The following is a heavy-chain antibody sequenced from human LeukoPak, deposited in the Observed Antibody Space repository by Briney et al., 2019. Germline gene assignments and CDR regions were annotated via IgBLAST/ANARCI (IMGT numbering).Heavy chain of an antibody. CDR2: ISYDGSNK. CDR3: AKDRIQLSPGPLDY. V-gene: IGHV3-30*18. Sequence: GGSLRLSCAASGFTFSSYGMHWVRQAPGKGLEWVAVISYDGSNKYYADSVKGRFTISRDNSKNTLYLQMNSLRDEDTAVYYCAKDRIQLSPGPLDYWGQGTLVTVSS. D-gene: IGHD5-18*01. J-gene: IGHJ4*02. CDR1: GFTFSSYG.